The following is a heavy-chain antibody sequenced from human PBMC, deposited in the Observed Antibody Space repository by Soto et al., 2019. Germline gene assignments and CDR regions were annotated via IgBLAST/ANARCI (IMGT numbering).Heavy chain of an antibody. Sequence: GGSLRLSCTASGFIVSNTYVNWVRQAPGKGLEWVSVISNRGDAHYADSVRGRFSLSRDISDNTLHLQMNNLRVEDTAVYYCAREPRYCRGGSCSITGDAYDIWGQGTMVTVSS. D-gene: IGHD2-15*01. J-gene: IGHJ3*02. CDR1: GFIVSNTY. V-gene: IGHV3-66*01. CDR2: ISNRGDA. CDR3: AREPRYCRGGSCSITGDAYDI.